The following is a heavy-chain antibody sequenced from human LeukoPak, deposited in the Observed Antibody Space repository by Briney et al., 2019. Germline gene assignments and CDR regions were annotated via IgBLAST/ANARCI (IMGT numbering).Heavy chain of an antibody. D-gene: IGHD3-16*01. CDR2: IYDSGST. J-gene: IGHJ5*02. CDR3: ARHYGP. Sequence: SGTLSLTCAVSGGSISTNNWWSWVRPPPGKGLEWIGSIYDSGSTYYNPSLKSRVTISVDTSKNQFSLKLNSVTAADTAVYYCARHYGPWGQGTLVTVSS. V-gene: IGHV4-4*02. CDR1: GGSISTNNW.